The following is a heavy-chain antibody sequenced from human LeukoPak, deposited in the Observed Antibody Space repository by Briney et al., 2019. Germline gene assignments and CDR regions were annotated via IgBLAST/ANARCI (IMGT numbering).Heavy chain of an antibody. CDR2: INPNSGGT. CDR3: ARDVEDGSATTFDY. J-gene: IGHJ4*02. V-gene: IGHV1-2*02. D-gene: IGHD3-10*01. Sequence: APVKVSCKASGYTFTGYYMHWVRQAPGQGLEWMGWINPNSGGTNYVQKFQGRVTMTRDTSISTAYMELSRLRSDDTAVYYCARDVEDGSATTFDYWGQGTLVTVSS. CDR1: GYTFTGYY.